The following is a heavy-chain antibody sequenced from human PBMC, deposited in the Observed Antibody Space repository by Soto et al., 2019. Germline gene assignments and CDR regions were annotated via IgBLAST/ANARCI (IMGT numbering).Heavy chain of an antibody. CDR3: ARSGVTGIVIPSHWFEP. V-gene: IGHV4-31*03. D-gene: IGHD2-21*02. J-gene: IGHJ5*02. CDR2: ISSSGST. Sequence: SETLSLTCTVSGDSIGGVGYWSWIRQFPGRGLEWIGCISSSGSTYYNPALNNRISLSLDTSQNQFSLKLLSVTAADTAIYYCARSGVTGIVIPSHWFEPWARAPWSPSPQ. CDR1: GDSIGGVGY.